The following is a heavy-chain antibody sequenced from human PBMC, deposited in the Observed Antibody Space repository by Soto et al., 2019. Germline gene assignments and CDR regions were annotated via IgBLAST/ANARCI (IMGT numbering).Heavy chain of an antibody. V-gene: IGHV3-21*02. CDR1: GFTFSVSA. D-gene: IGHD2-8*02. CDR3: ASGGVNLKY. CDR2: INGGSTSV. J-gene: IGHJ4*02. Sequence: DVQLVESGGGLVKPGGSLRLSCEASGFTFSVSAMNWVRQAPGKGLEWVSSINGGSTSVHYADSMKGRFTISMDNANNSLALYLDNQRYVDTAVYTSASGGVNLKYRGQGNWVSVSS.